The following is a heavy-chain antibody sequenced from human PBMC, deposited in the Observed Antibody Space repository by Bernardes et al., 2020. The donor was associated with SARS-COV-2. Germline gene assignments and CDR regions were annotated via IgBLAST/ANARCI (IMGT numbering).Heavy chain of an antibody. V-gene: IGHV3-64D*06. D-gene: IGHD3-16*01. CDR2: ISSNGGST. Sequence: GGSLRLSCSASGFTFSNYAMHWVRQAPGKGLEYVSVISSNGGSTYYADSVKGRFTISRDNSKKTLYLQMSSLRAEDTAVYYCVKDWGGGDYWSQGTLVTVSS. CDR1: GFTFSNYA. CDR3: VKDWGGGDY. J-gene: IGHJ4*02.